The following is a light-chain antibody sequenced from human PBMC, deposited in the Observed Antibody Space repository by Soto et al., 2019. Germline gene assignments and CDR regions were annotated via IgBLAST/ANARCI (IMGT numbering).Light chain of an antibody. Sequence: EILLTQSPATLSLSPGEGATLSCRASQSIYSKLAWYQQRRGQTPRLLIYDASSRATGIPARFSGSGFGTEFTLTISSLQSEDFAVYYCQQYDSWPPLTFAGGPRWRSN. J-gene: IGKJ4*01. CDR3: QQYDSWPPLT. CDR1: QSIYSK. CDR2: DAS. V-gene: IGKV3-15*01.